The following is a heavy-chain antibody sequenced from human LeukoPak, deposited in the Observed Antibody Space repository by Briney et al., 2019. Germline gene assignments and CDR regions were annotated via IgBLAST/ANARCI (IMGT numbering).Heavy chain of an antibody. V-gene: IGHV3-7*04. D-gene: IGHD2-8*01. Sequence: GSLRLSCAASGFTFSSYWMSWVRQAPGKGLEWVANIKQDGSEKYYVDSVKGRFTISRDNPKNSPYLQMSSLRAEDTAVYYCARDPNGFYSAWGQGTLVTVSS. CDR1: GFTFSSYW. CDR2: IKQDGSEK. J-gene: IGHJ5*02. CDR3: ARDPNGFYSA.